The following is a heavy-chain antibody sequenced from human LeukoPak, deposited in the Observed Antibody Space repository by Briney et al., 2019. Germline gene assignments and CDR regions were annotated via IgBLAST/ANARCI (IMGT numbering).Heavy chain of an antibody. D-gene: IGHD5-12*01. CDR2: ISYDGSNK. J-gene: IGHJ4*02. CDR3: AIGRSGYDSDYFDY. V-gene: IGHV3-30-3*01. Sequence: GGSLRLSCAASGFTLSSYAMHWVRQAPGKGLEWVAVISYDGSNKYYADSVKGRFTISRDNSKNTLYLQMNSLRAEDTAVYYCAIGRSGYDSDYFDYWGQGTLVTVSS. CDR1: GFTLSSYA.